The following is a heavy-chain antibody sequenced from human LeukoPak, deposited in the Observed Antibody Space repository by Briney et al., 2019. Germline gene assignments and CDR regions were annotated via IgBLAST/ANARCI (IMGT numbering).Heavy chain of an antibody. CDR2: IWYDGTNK. CDR3: ARDPRVGPTEIDY. J-gene: IGHJ4*02. D-gene: IGHD1-26*01. Sequence: GRSLRLSCAASGFVFSSFVMHWVRQAPGKGLEWVAVIWYDGTNKYYADSVKGRFTVSRDNSKNTLYLQMNGLSAEDTAVYCCARDPRVGPTEIDYWGQGTLVTVSS. CDR1: GFVFSSFV. V-gene: IGHV3-33*01.